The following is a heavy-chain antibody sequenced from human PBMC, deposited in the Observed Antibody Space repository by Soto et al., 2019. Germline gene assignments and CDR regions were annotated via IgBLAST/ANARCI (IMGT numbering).Heavy chain of an antibody. Sequence: PSETLSLTCAVSGGSISSGGYSCNWIRQPPGKGLEWIGYIYHSGSTYYNPSLKSRVTISVDRSKNQFSLKLSSVTAADTAVYYCSRGVTTVTTFDYCAQGTLVTVSS. J-gene: IGHJ4*02. D-gene: IGHD4-17*01. V-gene: IGHV4-30-2*01. CDR3: SRGVTTVTTFDY. CDR2: IYHSGST. CDR1: GGSISSGGYS.